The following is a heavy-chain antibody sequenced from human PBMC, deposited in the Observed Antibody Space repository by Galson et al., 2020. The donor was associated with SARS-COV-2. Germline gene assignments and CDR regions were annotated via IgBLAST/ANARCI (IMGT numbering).Heavy chain of an antibody. CDR1: GYSISSGYY. V-gene: IGHV4-38-2*02. Sequence: SETLSLTCTVSGYSISSGYYWGWIRQPPGKGLEWIGSIYHSGSTYYNPSLQSRVTISVNTSKNQFSLKLSSVTAADTAVYYCARDPSYYYDSSGSSGETWGQGTLVTVSS. CDR3: ARDPSYYYDSSGSSGET. D-gene: IGHD3-22*01. J-gene: IGHJ4*02. CDR2: IYHSGST.